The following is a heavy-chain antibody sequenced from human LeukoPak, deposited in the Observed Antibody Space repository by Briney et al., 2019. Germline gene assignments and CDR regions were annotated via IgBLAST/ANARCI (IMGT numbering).Heavy chain of an antibody. Sequence: GGSLRLSCEASGFTFDDYAMHWVRQAPGKGLEWVSGISWNSGSIGYADSVKGRFTISRDNAKNSLYLQMNSLRAEDTALYYCAKDMGDIALKYGMDVWGQGTTVTVSS. CDR2: ISWNSGSI. D-gene: IGHD2-8*01. V-gene: IGHV3-9*01. CDR1: GFTFDDYA. J-gene: IGHJ6*02. CDR3: AKDMGDIALKYGMDV.